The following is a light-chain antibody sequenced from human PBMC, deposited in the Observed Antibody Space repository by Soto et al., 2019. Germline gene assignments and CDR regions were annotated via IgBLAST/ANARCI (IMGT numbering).Light chain of an antibody. CDR1: SSNIGSNY. V-gene: IGLV1-47*02. J-gene: IGLJ1*01. Sequence: QSVLTQPPSASGTPGQRVTISCSGSSSNIGSNYVYWYQQLPGTAPKLLIYSNNQRPSGVPDRFSRSKSGTSASLAISGLRSEDEADYYCAAWDDSLSAFYVFGTGTKLTVL. CDR3: AAWDDSLSAFYV. CDR2: SNN.